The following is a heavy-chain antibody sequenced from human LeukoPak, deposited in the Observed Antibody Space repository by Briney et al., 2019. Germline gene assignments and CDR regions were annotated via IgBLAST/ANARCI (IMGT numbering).Heavy chain of an antibody. V-gene: IGHV3-7*01. CDR1: GYTSSRYW. CDR3: ARYGSSWYRTYYSYYYMDV. Sequence: GGSLRLSCADSGYTSSRYWISGVPHAPGEGGGWVANIKQDGSEKYYVDSVKGRFTISRDNAKNSLNLQMNSLSAEDTAVYYCARYGSSWYRTYYSYYYMDVWGKGTTVTVSS. CDR2: IKQDGSEK. J-gene: IGHJ6*03. D-gene: IGHD6-13*01.